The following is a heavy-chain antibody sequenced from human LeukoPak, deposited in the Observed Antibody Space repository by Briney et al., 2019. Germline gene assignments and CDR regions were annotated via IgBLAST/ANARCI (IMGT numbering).Heavy chain of an antibody. D-gene: IGHD3-16*01. J-gene: IGHJ5*02. CDR3: AKDRPLEGGFDP. Sequence: AGGSLRLSCVVSGFSLTTYGMLWVRQAPGKALEWVSFIRPNGINKYYADSVKGRFTISRDNSKGTLYLQMNSLRTEDTALYYGAKDRPLEGGFDPWGQGSLVTVSS. V-gene: IGHV3-30*02. CDR1: GFSLTTYG. CDR2: IRPNGINK.